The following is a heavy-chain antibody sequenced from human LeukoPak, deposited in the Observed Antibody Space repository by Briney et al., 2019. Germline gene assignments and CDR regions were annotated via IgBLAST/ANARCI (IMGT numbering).Heavy chain of an antibody. V-gene: IGHV1-46*01. CDR1: GYTFTSYY. CDR3: ARDRIKRQGFGEGYNAFDI. J-gene: IGHJ3*02. D-gene: IGHD3-10*01. CDR2: INPSGGST. Sequence: ASVKVSCKASGYTFTSYYMHWVRQAPGQGLEWMGIINPSGGSTSYAQKFQGRVTMTRDTSTSTAYMELSSLRSEDTAVYYCARDRIKRQGFGEGYNAFDIWGQGTMVTVSS.